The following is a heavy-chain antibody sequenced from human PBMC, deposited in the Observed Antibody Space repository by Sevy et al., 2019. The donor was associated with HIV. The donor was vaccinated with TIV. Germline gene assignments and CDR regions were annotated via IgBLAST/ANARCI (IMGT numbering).Heavy chain of an antibody. V-gene: IGHV3-30*18. CDR2: ISYDGSNK. CDR3: AKVPGNYYGSGSYHFDY. Sequence: GGSLRLSCAASGFTFSSYGMHWVRQAPGKGLEWVAVISYDGSNKYYADSVKGRFTISRDNSKNTLYLQMNGLRAEDTAVYYCAKVPGNYYGSGSYHFDYWGQGTLVTVSS. J-gene: IGHJ4*02. D-gene: IGHD3-10*01. CDR1: GFTFSSYG.